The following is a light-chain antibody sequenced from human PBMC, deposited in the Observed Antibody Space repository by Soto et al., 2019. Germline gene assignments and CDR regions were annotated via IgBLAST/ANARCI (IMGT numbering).Light chain of an antibody. CDR2: DAS. J-gene: IGKJ5*01. V-gene: IGKV3-11*01. CDR1: QSVSSN. CDR3: QQRET. Sequence: EIVLTQSPATLSLSPGERATLSCGASQSVSSNLAWYQQKQGQAPRLLIYDASSRATGIPAKFSGSGSGTDFTLTITGLGPEDSAVYYCQQRETFGQGTRLEIK.